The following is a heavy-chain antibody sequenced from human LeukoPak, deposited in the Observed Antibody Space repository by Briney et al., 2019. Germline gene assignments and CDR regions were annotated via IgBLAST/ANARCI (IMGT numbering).Heavy chain of an antibody. CDR3: ARDVVGESYYDYVWGSYRYKDHFDY. Sequence: HPGGSLRLSCAASGFTFSSYGMHWVRQAPGKGLEWVALISFDGSENYYAESVKGRFTISRDDAKNSLYQQMNSLRAEDTAVYYCARDVVGESYYDYVWGSYRYKDHFDYWGQGTLVTVSS. J-gene: IGHJ4*02. V-gene: IGHV3-33*05. D-gene: IGHD3-16*02. CDR1: GFTFSSYG. CDR2: ISFDGSEN.